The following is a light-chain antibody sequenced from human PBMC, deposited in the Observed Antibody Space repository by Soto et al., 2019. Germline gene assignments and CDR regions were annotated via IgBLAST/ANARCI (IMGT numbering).Light chain of an antibody. CDR3: QQYGSSPRVT. Sequence: EIVLTQSPGTLSLSPGERATLSCRDSQSVSSSYLAWYQQKPGQAPRLLIYGASSRATGIPDRFSGSGSGTDFTLTISRLEPEDFAVYYCQQYGSSPRVTFGGGTKVEIK. CDR1: QSVSSSY. J-gene: IGKJ4*01. V-gene: IGKV3-20*01. CDR2: GAS.